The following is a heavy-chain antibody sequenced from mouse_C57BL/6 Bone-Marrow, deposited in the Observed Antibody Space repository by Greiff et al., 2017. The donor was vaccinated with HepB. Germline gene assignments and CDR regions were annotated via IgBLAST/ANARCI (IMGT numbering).Heavy chain of an antibody. Sequence: EVKLVESGGGLVKPGGSLKLSCAASGFTFSDYGMHWVRQAPEKGLEWVAYISSGSSTIYYADTVKGRFTFYRDNAKNTLFLQMTSLRSEDTAMYYCARTITTVVAPYWYFDVWGTGTTVTVSS. CDR2: ISSGSSTI. J-gene: IGHJ1*03. CDR3: ARTITTVVAPYWYFDV. V-gene: IGHV5-17*01. CDR1: GFTFSDYG. D-gene: IGHD1-1*01.